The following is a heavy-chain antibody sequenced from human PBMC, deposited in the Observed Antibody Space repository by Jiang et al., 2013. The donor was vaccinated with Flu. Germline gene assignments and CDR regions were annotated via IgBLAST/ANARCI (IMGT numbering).Heavy chain of an antibody. CDR2: IYPADSNT. V-gene: IGHV5-51*03. J-gene: IGHJ2*01. D-gene: IGHD2-15*01. CDR1: GYNFNNVL. Sequence: PGESLKISCKGSGYNFNNVLDRLGAPDARERLEWMGIIYPADSNTRYSPSFQGQVSISADKSINTAYLQWSSLRASDTAMYYCARPGSSPSWYFDLWGRGTLVAVSS. CDR3: ARPGSSPSWYFDL.